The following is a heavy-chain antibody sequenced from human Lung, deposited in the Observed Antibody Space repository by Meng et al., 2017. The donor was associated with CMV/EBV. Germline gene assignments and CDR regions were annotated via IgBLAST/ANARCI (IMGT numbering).Heavy chain of an antibody. Sequence: AXVXVSXXASGYTFTTCDINWVRQATGQGLEWMGWMNPNSGNTGYAQTFQGRVTLTRVTSISTAYMELSSLTSDDTAVYYCARTRIEVEPDGRKIKFYNYGMDVWGQGTTVXVSS. CDR1: GYTFTTCD. D-gene: IGHD2-2*01. CDR2: MNPNSGNT. J-gene: IGHJ6*02. V-gene: IGHV1-8*01. CDR3: ARTRIEVEPDGRKIKFYNYGMDV.